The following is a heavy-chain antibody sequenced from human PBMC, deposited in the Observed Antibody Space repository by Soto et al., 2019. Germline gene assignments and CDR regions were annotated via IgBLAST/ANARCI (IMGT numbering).Heavy chain of an antibody. CDR1: GFTFSRYA. J-gene: IGHJ4*02. D-gene: IGHD2-2*01. Sequence: PGGSLRLSCAASGFTFSRYAMSWGRQAPGKGLEWVSAISSSGGYTYYADSVKGRFTISRDNAKNTLYLQMNSLRAEDTAVYYCARDQSYCSSTSCYLFDYWGQGTLVTVSS. CDR2: ISSSGGYT. CDR3: ARDQSYCSSTSCYLFDY. V-gene: IGHV3-23*01.